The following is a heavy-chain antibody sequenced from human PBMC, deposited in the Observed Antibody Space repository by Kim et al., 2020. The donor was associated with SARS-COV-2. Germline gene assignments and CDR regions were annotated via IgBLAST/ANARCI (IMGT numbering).Heavy chain of an antibody. V-gene: IGHV3-33*01. CDR1: GFTFSSYG. CDR2: IWYDGSNK. Sequence: GGSLRLSCAASGFTFSSYGMHWVRQAPGKGLEWVAVIWYDGSNKYYADSVKGRFTISRDNSKNTLYLQMNSLGAEDTAVYYCARDSGIAVAGTRYYFDYWGQGTLVTVSS. D-gene: IGHD6-19*01. CDR3: ARDSGIAVAGTRYYFDY. J-gene: IGHJ4*02.